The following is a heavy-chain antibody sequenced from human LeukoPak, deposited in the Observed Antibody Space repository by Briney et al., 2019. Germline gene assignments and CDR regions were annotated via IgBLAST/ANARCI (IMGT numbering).Heavy chain of an antibody. Sequence: GGSLRLSCAASGFTFSRHWMSWVRQAPGKGLEWVAHIRQDGNWRHHEDSVEGRFTISRGNAKNSLYLQMNSLRVEDTAVYYCARFGDPSTTLDYWGQGTRVTVSS. CDR1: GFTFSRHW. D-gene: IGHD3-16*01. V-gene: IGHV3-7*01. J-gene: IGHJ4*02. CDR3: ARFGDPSTTLDY. CDR2: IRQDGNWR.